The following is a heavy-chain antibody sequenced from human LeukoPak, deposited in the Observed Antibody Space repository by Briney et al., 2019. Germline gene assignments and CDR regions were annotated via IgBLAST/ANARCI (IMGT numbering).Heavy chain of an antibody. J-gene: IGHJ4*02. Sequence: PSQTLSLTCTVSGGSISSGSYYWSWIRQPAGKGLEWIGRIYTSGSTNYNPSLKSRVTISVDTSKNQFSLKLSSVTAADTAVYYCARLNGSGSYHHLDYWGQGTLVTVSS. V-gene: IGHV4-61*02. CDR3: ARLNGSGSYHHLDY. D-gene: IGHD3-10*01. CDR1: GGSISSGSYY. CDR2: IYTSGST.